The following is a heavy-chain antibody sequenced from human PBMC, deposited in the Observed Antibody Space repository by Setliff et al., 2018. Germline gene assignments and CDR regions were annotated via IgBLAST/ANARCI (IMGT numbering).Heavy chain of an antibody. V-gene: IGHV4-59*04. CDR1: GDSMSNFF. J-gene: IGHJ4*02. Sequence: SETLSLTCSVAGDSMSNFFWSWIRQPPGKGLEWIATIYYSGSSYYNPSLKSRLTISVDTSKNLFSLKLSSVTTADTAVYYCTRHYGGGYKHFDYWGQGTLVTVSS. CDR3: TRHYGGGYKHFDY. D-gene: IGHD5-12*01. CDR2: IYYSGSS.